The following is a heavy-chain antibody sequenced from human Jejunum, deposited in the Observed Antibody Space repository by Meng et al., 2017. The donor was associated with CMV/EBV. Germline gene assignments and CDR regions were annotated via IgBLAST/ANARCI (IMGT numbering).Heavy chain of an antibody. Sequence: GLTFSLYAMRWVRRAPGKGLELVSVIFGGESDTFYADSVKGRFTISRDYSKNTLYLQMTRLRPEDTAVYYCAREEVPTFRSLPDSWGQGTLVTVSS. CDR2: IFGGESDT. D-gene: IGHD2-2*01. CDR3: AREEVPTFRSLPDS. J-gene: IGHJ4*02. V-gene: IGHV3-23*03. CDR1: GLTFSLYA.